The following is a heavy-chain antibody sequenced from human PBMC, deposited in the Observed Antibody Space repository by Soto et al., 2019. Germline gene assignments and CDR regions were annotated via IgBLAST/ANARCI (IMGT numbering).Heavy chain of an antibody. Sequence: PGGSLRLSCVVSGFTFSSYPMSWVRQAPGKGLEWVSCISGSAGSTYYAGSVKGRFTISRDNSHNTLYLQVHSLTAEDTAVYYCAKDRRAGGNSAFYFDFWGQGAQVTVSS. D-gene: IGHD3-16*01. CDR3: AKDRRAGGNSAFYFDF. CDR2: ISGSAGST. CDR1: GFTFSSYP. V-gene: IGHV3-23*01. J-gene: IGHJ4*02.